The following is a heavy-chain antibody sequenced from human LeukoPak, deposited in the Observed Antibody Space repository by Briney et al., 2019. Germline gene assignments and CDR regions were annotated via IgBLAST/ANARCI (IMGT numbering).Heavy chain of an antibody. D-gene: IGHD2-15*01. V-gene: IGHV1-8*01. CDR2: MNPNSGNT. CDR3: AREAVYCSGGSCYFDY. J-gene: IGHJ4*02. Sequence: ASVKVSCKASGYTFTSYDINWVRQATGQGLEWMGWMNPNSGNTGYAQKFQGWVTMTRDTSISTAYMELSRLRSDDTAVYYCAREAVYCSGGSCYFDYWGQGTLVTVSS. CDR1: GYTFTSYD.